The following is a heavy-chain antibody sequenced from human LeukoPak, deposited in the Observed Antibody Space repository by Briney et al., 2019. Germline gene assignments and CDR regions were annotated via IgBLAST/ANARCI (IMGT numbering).Heavy chain of an antibody. V-gene: IGHV3-23*01. Sequence: GGSLRLSCAASGFTFSSYGMSWVRQAPGKGLEWVSAISGSGGSTYYADSVKGRFTISRDNSKNTLYLQMNSLRAEDTALYYCAKYGLRRPYYYYYYMDVWGKGTTVTVSS. J-gene: IGHJ6*03. CDR1: GFTFSSYG. CDR3: AKYGLRRPYYYYYYMDV. CDR2: ISGSGGST. D-gene: IGHD4-17*01.